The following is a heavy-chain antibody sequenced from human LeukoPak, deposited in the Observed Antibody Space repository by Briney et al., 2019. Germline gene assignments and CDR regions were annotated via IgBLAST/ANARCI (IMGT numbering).Heavy chain of an antibody. V-gene: IGHV5-51*01. CDR2: VSPADSDT. CDR3: ARQGAELGNFDY. D-gene: IGHD3-16*01. J-gene: IGHJ4*02. CDR1: GNSFTTYW. Sequence: GESLKISCKGSGNSFTTYWITWVRQMPGEGLEWMGAVSPADSDTRYSPSFQGQVTISADESINTAYLQLTSLKASETAMYYCARQGAELGNFDYWGQGTLVIVSS.